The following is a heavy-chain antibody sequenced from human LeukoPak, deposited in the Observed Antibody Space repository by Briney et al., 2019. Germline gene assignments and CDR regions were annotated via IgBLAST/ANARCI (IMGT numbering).Heavy chain of an antibody. J-gene: IGHJ4*02. CDR3: ARSNHADDF. V-gene: IGHV3-74*03. CDR2: INTSGSST. D-gene: IGHD1-14*01. Sequence: PGGSLRLSCAASGFTFSDYGMHWVRQVPGKGLVWVSRINTSGSSTTYADSVKGRFTISRDNAKNTLYLQMDSLRAENTGVYYCARSNHADDFWGQGTLVTVSS. CDR1: GFTFSDYG.